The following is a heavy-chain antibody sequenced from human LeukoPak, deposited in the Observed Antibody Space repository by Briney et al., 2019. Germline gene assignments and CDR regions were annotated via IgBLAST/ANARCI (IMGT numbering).Heavy chain of an antibody. CDR3: AREFVLRYFEGYMDV. D-gene: IGHD3-9*01. V-gene: IGHV3-48*01. Sequence: GGSLTLSCAPSGFTFRSYSMNWVRQAPGKGLEWLSYISSGSGTIYYADCVKGLFTISRDNAKNLLYLQMNRLRAEDTAVYYCAREFVLRYFEGYMDVWGKGTTVTVSS. J-gene: IGHJ6*03. CDR2: ISSGSGTI. CDR1: GFTFRSYS.